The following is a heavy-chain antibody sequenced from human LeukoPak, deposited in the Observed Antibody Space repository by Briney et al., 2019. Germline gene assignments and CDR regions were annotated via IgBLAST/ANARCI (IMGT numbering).Heavy chain of an antibody. CDR2: IYYSGST. J-gene: IGHJ4*02. V-gene: IGHV4-59*12. CDR1: GGSISSYY. D-gene: IGHD4-17*01. Sequence: SETLSLTCTVSGGSISSYYWSWIRQPPGKGLEWIGYIYYSGSTNYNPSLKSRVTISVDTSKNQFSLKLSSVTAADTAVYYCARGGHGDYRDFDYWGQGTLVTVSS. CDR3: ARGGHGDYRDFDY.